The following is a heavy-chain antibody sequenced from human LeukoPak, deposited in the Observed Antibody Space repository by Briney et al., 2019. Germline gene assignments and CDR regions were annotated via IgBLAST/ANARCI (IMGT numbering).Heavy chain of an antibody. J-gene: IGHJ6*03. V-gene: IGHV4-59*12. CDR2: IDYVGST. CDR1: GGSISSYY. CDR3: ARGRPRGYYYYYMDV. Sequence: SETLSLTCTVSGGSISSYYWTWIRQPPGKGLEWIGYIDYVGSTDYNPSLKSRVTISVDTSKNQFSLKLSSVTAADTAVYYCARGRPRGYYYYYMDVWGKGTTVTVSS.